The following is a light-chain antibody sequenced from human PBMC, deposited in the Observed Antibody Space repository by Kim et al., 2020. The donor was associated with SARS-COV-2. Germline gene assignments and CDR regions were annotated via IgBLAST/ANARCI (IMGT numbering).Light chain of an antibody. J-gene: IGLJ2*01. Sequence: QTATLTSTGNSTNVGNQGAAWLQQHQGHPPKLLSYRNNNRPSGISERLSASRSGNTASLTITGLQPEDEADYYCSAWDSSLSAVVFGGGTQLTVL. CDR2: RNN. CDR3: SAWDSSLSAVV. CDR1: STNVGNQG. V-gene: IGLV10-54*01.